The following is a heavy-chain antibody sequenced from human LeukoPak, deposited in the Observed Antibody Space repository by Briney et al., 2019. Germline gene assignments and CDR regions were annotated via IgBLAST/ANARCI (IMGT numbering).Heavy chain of an antibody. J-gene: IGHJ4*02. Sequence: ASVKLSCKASGYTFTGNYMHWVRHAPGQGLEWMGWINPNSGGTNYAQKFQGRVTMTRDTSISTTYMELSRLRSDDTAVYYGARGRGYCSSTSCYILAYWGQGTLVTVSS. CDR1: GYTFTGNY. D-gene: IGHD2-2*02. CDR2: INPNSGGT. CDR3: ARGRGYCSSTSCYILAY. V-gene: IGHV1-2*02.